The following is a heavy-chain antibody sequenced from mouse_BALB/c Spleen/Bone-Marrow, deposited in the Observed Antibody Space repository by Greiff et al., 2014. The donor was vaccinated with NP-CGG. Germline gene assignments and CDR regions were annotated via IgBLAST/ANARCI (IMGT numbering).Heavy chain of an antibody. D-gene: IGHD1-2*01. V-gene: IGHV6-6*01. Sequence: EVKLVESGGGLVQPGGSMKLSCAASGFTFSDAWMDWVRQSPEKGLEWVAEIRNKANNLAAYFSESVKGRFTISRDDSKSSVYLQMNILRPEDTGIYYCTSYYGYYWGQGTTLTGSS. J-gene: IGHJ2*01. CDR2: IRNKANNLAA. CDR1: GFTFSDAW. CDR3: TSYYGYY.